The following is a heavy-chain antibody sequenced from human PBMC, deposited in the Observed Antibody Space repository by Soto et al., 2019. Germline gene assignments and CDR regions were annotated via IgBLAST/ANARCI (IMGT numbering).Heavy chain of an antibody. D-gene: IGHD1-20*01. V-gene: IGHV3-48*03. CDR1: GFTFSSYE. J-gene: IGHJ6*02. Sequence: QPGGSLRLSCAASGFTFSSYEMNWVRQAPGKGLEWVSYISSSGSTIYYADSVKGRFTISRDNAKNSLYLQMSSLRAEDTAVYYCARDRPYNWRVYYYYGMDVWGQGTTVTVSS. CDR3: ARDRPYNWRVYYYYGMDV. CDR2: ISSSGSTI.